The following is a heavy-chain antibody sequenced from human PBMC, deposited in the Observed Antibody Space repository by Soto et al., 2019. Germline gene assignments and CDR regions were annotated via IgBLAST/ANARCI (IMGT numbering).Heavy chain of an antibody. V-gene: IGHV1-18*01. CDR1: GYTFTTYG. D-gene: IGHD3-10*02. Sequence: QVQLVQSGPEVKKPGASVMLSCKASGYTFTTYGVRWVRQAPGRGLEWMGWISAYNGNTNYAQKFHGRVTMTTDASANTAYLELRSLRSDDTAVYYCARQEGHIEPMIGEFDFWGQGTLVTVSS. CDR2: ISAYNGNT. J-gene: IGHJ4*02. CDR3: ARQEGHIEPMIGEFDF.